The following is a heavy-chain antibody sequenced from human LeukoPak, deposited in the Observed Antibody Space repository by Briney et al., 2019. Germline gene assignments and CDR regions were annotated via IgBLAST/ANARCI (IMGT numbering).Heavy chain of an antibody. J-gene: IGHJ3*02. CDR3: ARLSSWVFEI. Sequence: RPGGSLRLSCAASGFTFSSYWMHWVRHAPGKGLEWVSGISWNSGSIGYADSVKGRFTISRDNAKNLLYLQMNSLRAEDTAVYFCARLSSWVFEIWGQGTMVTVSS. D-gene: IGHD3-16*01. CDR2: ISWNSGSI. CDR1: GFTFSSYW. V-gene: IGHV3-74*01.